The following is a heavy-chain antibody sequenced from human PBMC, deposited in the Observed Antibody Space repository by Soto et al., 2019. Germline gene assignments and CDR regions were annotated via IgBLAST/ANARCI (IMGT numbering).Heavy chain of an antibody. J-gene: IGHJ6*02. V-gene: IGHV3-21*01. Sequence: GGSLRLSCAASGFTFSSYSMNWVRQAPGKGLEWVSSISSSSSYIYYADSVKGRFTISRDNAKNSLYLQMNSLRAEDTAVYYCARDKDTAMAYYYYYGMDVWGQGTTVTVSS. CDR1: GFTFSSYS. D-gene: IGHD5-18*01. CDR3: ARDKDTAMAYYYYYGMDV. CDR2: ISSSSSYI.